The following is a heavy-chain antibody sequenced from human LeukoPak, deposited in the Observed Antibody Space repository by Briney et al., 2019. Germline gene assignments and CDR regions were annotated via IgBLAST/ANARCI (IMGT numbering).Heavy chain of an antibody. CDR1: GFTFRSYW. D-gene: IGHD2-15*01. CDR2: IKQDGSEK. J-gene: IGHJ4*02. V-gene: IGHV3-7*01. Sequence: GGSLRLSCAASGFTFRSYWMSWVRQAPGKGLEWVANIKQDGSEKYYVDSVKGRFTISRDNAKNSLYLQMNSLRAEDTAVYYCARRPRYCSGGSCYNYWGQGTLVTVSS. CDR3: ARRPRYCSGGSCYNY.